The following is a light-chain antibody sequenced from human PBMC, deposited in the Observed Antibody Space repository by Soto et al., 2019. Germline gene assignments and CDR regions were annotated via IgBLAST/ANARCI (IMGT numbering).Light chain of an antibody. CDR1: QTINSY. CDR3: QQTFITPYT. CDR2: SSS. J-gene: IGKJ2*01. V-gene: IGKV1-39*01. Sequence: EIQMTQSPSSLSASVGDRVTITCRSTQTINSYLNWYQQKPGRAPNLLVYSSSNLQSGVPSRFSGSGFGTDFTLTISSLDPEDFATYYCQQTFITPYTFGQGTELEMK.